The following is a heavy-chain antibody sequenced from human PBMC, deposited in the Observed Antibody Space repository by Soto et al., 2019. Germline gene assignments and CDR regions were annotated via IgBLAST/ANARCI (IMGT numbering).Heavy chain of an antibody. Sequence: GASVKVCCTASGYTFTSYGISCVRQAPGQGLEWMGWISAYNGNTNYAQKLQGRVTMTTDTSTSTAYMELRSLRSDDTAVYYCARVLDDILTGYSSDYWGQGTLVTVSS. CDR3: ARVLDDILTGYSSDY. J-gene: IGHJ4*02. D-gene: IGHD3-9*01. V-gene: IGHV1-18*01. CDR2: ISAYNGNT. CDR1: GYTFTSYG.